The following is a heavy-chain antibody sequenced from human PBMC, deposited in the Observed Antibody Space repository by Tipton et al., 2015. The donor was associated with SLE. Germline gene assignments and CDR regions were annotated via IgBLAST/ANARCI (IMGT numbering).Heavy chain of an antibody. CDR1: GGSISSYY. CDR2: IYYSGST. D-gene: IGHD6-6*01. Sequence: TLSLTCTVSGGSISSYYWSWIRQPPGKGLEWIGYIYYSGSTNYDPSLKSRVTISVDTSKNQFSLKLSSVTAADTAVYYCARVGYSSSSSFQHWGQGTLVTVSS. V-gene: IGHV4-59*12. CDR3: ARVGYSSSSSFQH. J-gene: IGHJ1*01.